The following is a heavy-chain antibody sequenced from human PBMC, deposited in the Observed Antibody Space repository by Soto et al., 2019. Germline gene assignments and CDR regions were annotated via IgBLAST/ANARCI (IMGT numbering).Heavy chain of an antibody. Sequence: QVQLVESGGGVVQPGRSLRLSCAASGFTFSSYAMHWVRQAPGKGLEWVAVISYDGSNKHYADSVKGRFSISRDNSKNTLYLQMNSLRGGDKDVYDCTRSSGGDYPYFASWGQGTLVTVSS. D-gene: IGHD4-17*01. V-gene: IGHV3-30-3*01. CDR3: TRSSGGDYPYFAS. CDR2: ISYDGSNK. J-gene: IGHJ4*02. CDR1: GFTFSSYA.